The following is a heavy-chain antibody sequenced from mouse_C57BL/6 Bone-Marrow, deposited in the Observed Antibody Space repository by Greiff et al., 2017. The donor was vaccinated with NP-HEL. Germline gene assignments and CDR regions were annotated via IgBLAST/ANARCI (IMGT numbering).Heavy chain of an antibody. CDR2: ISSGGSYT. D-gene: IGHD2-4*01. Sequence: DVKLQESGGDLVKPGGSLKLSCAASGFTFSSYGMSWVRQTPDKRLEWVATISSGGSYTYYPDSVKGRFTISRDNAKNTLYLQMSSLKSEDTARDYCASPYDYDVAWFAYWGQGTLVTVSA. V-gene: IGHV5-6*02. J-gene: IGHJ3*01. CDR1: GFTFSSYG. CDR3: ASPYDYDVAWFAY.